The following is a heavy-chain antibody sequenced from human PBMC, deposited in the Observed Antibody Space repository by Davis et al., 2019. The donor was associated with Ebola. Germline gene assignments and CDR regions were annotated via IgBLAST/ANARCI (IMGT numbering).Heavy chain of an antibody. CDR1: GYSSTNHW. J-gene: IGHJ4*02. V-gene: IGHV5-10-1*01. CDR2: IYPSDSYT. CDR3: ATVERGSLLGY. Sequence: GGPLRLPCKGSGYSSTNHWISWVRQMPGKGLEWMGRIYPSDSYTHYSPSFECHVTISVDKSTTTAYLQWSSLEASDTAMYYCATVERGSLLGYWGQGTLVTVSS. D-gene: IGHD1-1*01.